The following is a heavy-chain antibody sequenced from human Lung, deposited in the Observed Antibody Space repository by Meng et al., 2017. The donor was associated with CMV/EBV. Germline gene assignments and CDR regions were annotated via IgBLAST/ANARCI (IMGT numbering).Heavy chain of an antibody. D-gene: IGHD6-19*01. V-gene: IGHV4-59*01. CDR1: GGSISSYY. CDR3: ARDGPAVPPT. CDR2: IYYSGST. J-gene: IGHJ4*02. Sequence: LSCTVSGGSISSYYWSWIRQPPGKGLEWIGYIYYSGSTNYNPSLKSRVTISVDTSKNQFSLKLSSVTAADTAVYYYARDGPAVPPTWGQGTLVTVSS.